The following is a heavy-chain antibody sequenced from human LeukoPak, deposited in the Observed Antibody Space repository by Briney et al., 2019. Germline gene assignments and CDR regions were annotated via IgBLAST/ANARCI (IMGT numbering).Heavy chain of an antibody. D-gene: IGHD1-14*01. CDR1: GFTFSTYA. J-gene: IGHJ6*02. CDR3: ARGEGPGHYYYYGMDV. CDR2: VSNDGSDT. Sequence: PGRSLRLSCAASGFTFSTYAMHWVRQAPGRGLEWVTFVSNDGSDTYYADSVKGRFSVSRDNSKNTLYLQMNSLRVEDTAVYYCARGEGPGHYYYYGMDVWGQGTTVTVSS. V-gene: IGHV3-30*04.